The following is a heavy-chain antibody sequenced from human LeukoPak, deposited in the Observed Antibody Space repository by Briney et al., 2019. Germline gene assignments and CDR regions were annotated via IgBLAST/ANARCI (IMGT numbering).Heavy chain of an antibody. D-gene: IGHD3-9*01. J-gene: IGHJ5*02. V-gene: IGHV4-4*07. CDR3: AGKLRYFDWSSPARWFDP. CDR2: ISTSGST. CDR1: GGSISSYY. Sequence: SETLSLTCTVSGGSISSYYWSWIRQPAGKGLESIGHISTSGSTNYNPSLKSRVTISVDTSKNQFSLKLSSVTAADTAVYYCAGKLRYFDWSSPARWFDPWGQGTLVTVSS.